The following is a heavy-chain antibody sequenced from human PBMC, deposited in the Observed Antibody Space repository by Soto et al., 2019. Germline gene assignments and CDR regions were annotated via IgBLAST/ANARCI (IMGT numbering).Heavy chain of an antibody. CDR1: GYTFTSYG. V-gene: IGHV1-18*04. CDR2: ISAYNGNT. Sequence: ASVNVSCKASGYTFTSYGISWVRQAPGQGLEWMGWISAYNGNTNYAQKLQGRVTMTTDTSTSTAYMELRSLRSEDTAVYYCARSLYSSSLFDPWGQGTLVTVSS. CDR3: ARSLYSSSLFDP. J-gene: IGHJ5*02. D-gene: IGHD6-13*01.